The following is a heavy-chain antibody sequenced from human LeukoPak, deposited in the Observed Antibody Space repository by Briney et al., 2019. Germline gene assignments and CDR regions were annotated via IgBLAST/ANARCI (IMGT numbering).Heavy chain of an antibody. Sequence: GRSLRLSCAASAFTFSSYGMHWVRQAPGKGLEWVAFIRYDGSNKYYADSVKGRFTISRDNSKNTLYLQMNSLRAEDTAVYFCAKRYCSGFGCSSKSFDNWGQGTTVTVSS. V-gene: IGHV3-30*02. J-gene: IGHJ3*02. D-gene: IGHD2-15*01. CDR1: AFTFSSYG. CDR2: IRYDGSNK. CDR3: AKRYCSGFGCSSKSFDN.